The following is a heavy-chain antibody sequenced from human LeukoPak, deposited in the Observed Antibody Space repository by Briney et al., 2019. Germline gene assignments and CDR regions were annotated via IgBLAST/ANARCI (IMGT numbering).Heavy chain of an antibody. V-gene: IGHV3-7*01. CDR3: ARDPSSYYDFWSGYYDY. Sequence: SGGSLRLSCAASGFTFSGYWMSWVRQAPGKGLEWVANIKQDGSEKYYVDSVKGRFTISRDNAKNSLYLQMNSLRAEDTAVYYCARDPSSYYDFWSGYYDYWGQGTLVTVSS. J-gene: IGHJ4*02. D-gene: IGHD3-3*01. CDR2: IKQDGSEK. CDR1: GFTFSGYW.